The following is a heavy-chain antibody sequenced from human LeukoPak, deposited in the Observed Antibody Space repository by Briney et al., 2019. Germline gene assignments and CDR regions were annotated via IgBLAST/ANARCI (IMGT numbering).Heavy chain of an antibody. CDR1: GFTFSSYG. Sequence: GRSLRLSCAASGFTFSSYGMHGVRQAPGKGLEWVAVISYDGSNKYYADSVKGRFTISRDNSKNTLYLQMNSLRAEDTAVYYCAKDRGSSSWYFVFDYWGQGTLVTVSS. V-gene: IGHV3-30*18. CDR2: ISYDGSNK. J-gene: IGHJ4*02. D-gene: IGHD6-13*01. CDR3: AKDRGSSSWYFVFDY.